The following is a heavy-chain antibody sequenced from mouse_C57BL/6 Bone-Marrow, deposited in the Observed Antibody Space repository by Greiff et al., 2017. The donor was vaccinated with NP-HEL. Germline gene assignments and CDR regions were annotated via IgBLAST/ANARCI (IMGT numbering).Heavy chain of an antibody. D-gene: IGHD2-4*01. J-gene: IGHJ2*01. Sequence: VQLQQSGAELARPGASVKMSCKASGYTFTSYTMHWVKQRPGQGLEWIGYINPSSGYTKYNQKFKDKATLTADKSSSTAYMQLSSLTSEDSAVYYCARGGLRGNYFDYWGQGTTLTVSS. CDR2: INPSSGYT. CDR1: GYTFTSYT. V-gene: IGHV1-4*01. CDR3: ARGGLRGNYFDY.